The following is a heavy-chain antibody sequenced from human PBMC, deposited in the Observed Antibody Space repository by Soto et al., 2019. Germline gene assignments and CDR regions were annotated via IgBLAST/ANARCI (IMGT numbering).Heavy chain of an antibody. CDR1: GGSISSYY. V-gene: IGHV4-59*01. CDR2: IYYSGST. CDR3: ARDVYTTWFEP. Sequence: TSETLSLTCTVSGGSISSYYWSWIRQPPGKGLEWIGYIYYSGSTNYNPSLKSRVTISVDTSKNQFSLKLSSVPAADTAVYYCARDVYTTWFEPWGQGTLVNVSS. J-gene: IGHJ5*02.